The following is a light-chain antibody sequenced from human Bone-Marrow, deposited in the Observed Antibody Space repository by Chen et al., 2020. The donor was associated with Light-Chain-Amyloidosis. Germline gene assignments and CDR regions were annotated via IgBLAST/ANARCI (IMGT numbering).Light chain of an antibody. CDR2: DDS. V-gene: IGLV3-21*02. CDR3: QVWDRSSDRPV. CDR1: NIGSTS. Sequence: SYVLTQPSSVSVAPGQTPTIACGGNNIGSTSVHWYQQTPGQAPLLVVYDDSDRPSGVPERGSGSNSRNTATLTLSRVEAGDEADYYGQVWDRSSDRPVFGGGTKLTVL. J-gene: IGLJ3*02.